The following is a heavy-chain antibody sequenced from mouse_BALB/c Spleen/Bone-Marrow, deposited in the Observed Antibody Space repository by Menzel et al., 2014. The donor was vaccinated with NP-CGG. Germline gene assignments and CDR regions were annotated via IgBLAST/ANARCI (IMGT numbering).Heavy chain of an antibody. CDR1: GFNIKDTF. CDR2: IDPANGNT. J-gene: IGHJ2*01. V-gene: IGHV14-3*02. CDR3: TRGEDY. Sequence: VQLQQSGAELVKPGASVKLSCTGSGFNIKDTFMHWVKRRPEQGLEWIGRIDPANGNTKYDPKFQGKATITADTSSNTAYLHLTSLTSEDTAVYYCTRGEDYWGQGTTLAVSS.